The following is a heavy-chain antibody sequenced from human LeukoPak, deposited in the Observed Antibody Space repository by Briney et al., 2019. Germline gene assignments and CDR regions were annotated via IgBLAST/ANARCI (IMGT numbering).Heavy chain of an antibody. J-gene: IGHJ6*02. CDR3: ARVQDSNSYYYYYGMDV. CDR2: IYYSGST. Sequence: SETLSLTCTVSGGSISSSSYYWGWIRQPPGKGLEWIGSIYYSGSTYYNPSLKSRVTISVDTSKNQFSLKLSSVTAADTAVYYCARVQDSNSYYYYYGMDVWGQGTTVTVSS. D-gene: IGHD4-11*01. CDR1: GGSISSSSYY. V-gene: IGHV4-39*07.